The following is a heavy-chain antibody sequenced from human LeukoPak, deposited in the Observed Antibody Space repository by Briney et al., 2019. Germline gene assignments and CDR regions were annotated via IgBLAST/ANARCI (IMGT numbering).Heavy chain of an antibody. CDR1: GESFSGYH. CDR2: INDRGQT. Sequence: SETLSLTCAVHGESFSGYHWNWIRQSPRKGLEWIGEINDRGQTNYNPSLQSRVTISVDTSKKQFSLNLNSVTAADTAVYYCARDPTTVVTTPYYFDFWGQGTMVTVSS. J-gene: IGHJ4*02. CDR3: ARDPTTVVTTPYYFDF. V-gene: IGHV4-34*01. D-gene: IGHD4-23*01.